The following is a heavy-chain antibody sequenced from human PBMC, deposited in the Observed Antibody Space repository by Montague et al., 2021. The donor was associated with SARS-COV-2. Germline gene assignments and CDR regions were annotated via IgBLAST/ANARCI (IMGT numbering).Heavy chain of an antibody. CDR1: GGSISSYY. Sequence: SETLSLTCTVSGGSISSYYWSWIRQPPGKGLEWIRYIYYSGSTNYNPSXXSRVAISVDTSKKQFSLKLSSVTAADTAVYYCARAGRVRFLEYGMDVWGQGTTVTVSS. V-gene: IGHV4-59*01. D-gene: IGHD3-3*01. CDR2: IYYSGST. J-gene: IGHJ6*02. CDR3: ARAGRVRFLEYGMDV.